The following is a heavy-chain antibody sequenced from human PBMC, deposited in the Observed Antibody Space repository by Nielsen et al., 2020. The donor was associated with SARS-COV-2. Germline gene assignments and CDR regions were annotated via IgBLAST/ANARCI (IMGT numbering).Heavy chain of an antibody. CDR3: ARDLGGSSWGAGNSYGMDV. CDR2: INPSGGST. V-gene: IGHV1-46*01. Sequence: ASVKVSCKASGYTFTSYYMHWVRQAPGQGLEWMGIINPSGGSTSYAQKFQGRVTMTRDTSTSTVYMELSSLRSEDTAVYYCARDLGGSSWGAGNSYGMDVWGQGTTVTVSS. CDR1: GYTFTSYY. J-gene: IGHJ6*02. D-gene: IGHD6-13*01.